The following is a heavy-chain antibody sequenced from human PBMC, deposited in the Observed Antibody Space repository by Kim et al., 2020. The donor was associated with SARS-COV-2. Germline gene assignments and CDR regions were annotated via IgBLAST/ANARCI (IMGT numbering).Heavy chain of an antibody. D-gene: IGHD3-3*01. CDR2: IYSGGST. V-gene: IGHV3-53*01. J-gene: IGHJ6*02. Sequence: GGSLRLSCAASGFTVSSNYMSWVRQAPGKGLEWVSVIYSGGSTYYADSVKGRFTISRDNSKNTLYLQMNSLRAEDTAVYYCARDYYDFWSGYPYGMDVWGQGTTVTVSS. CDR3: ARDYYDFWSGYPYGMDV. CDR1: GFTVSSNY.